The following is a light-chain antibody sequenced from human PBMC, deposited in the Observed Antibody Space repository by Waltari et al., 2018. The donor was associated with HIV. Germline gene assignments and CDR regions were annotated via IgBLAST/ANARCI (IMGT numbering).Light chain of an antibody. Sequence: QSALTQPPSVPGPPGRPLTIPCTGTSIDCGGFNNVTWYQQHPGKAPKLMIYDVSKRPSGVPDRFSGSKSGNTASLTISGLQAEDEADYYCCSYAGSSTYVFGTGTKVTVL. CDR3: CSYAGSSTYV. J-gene: IGLJ1*01. CDR2: DVS. CDR1: SIDCGGFNN. V-gene: IGLV2-11*01.